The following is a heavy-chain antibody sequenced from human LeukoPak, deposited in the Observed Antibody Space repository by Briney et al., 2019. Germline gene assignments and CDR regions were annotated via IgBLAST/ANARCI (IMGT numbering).Heavy chain of an antibody. CDR1: GFTFSSYW. Sequence: SGGSLRLSCAASGFTFSSYWMSWVRQAPGKGLEWVANIKQDGSEKYYVDSVKGRFTISRDNAKNSLYLQMNSLRAEDTAVYYCARVGLIDHSGSCPCDYWGQGTLVTVSS. J-gene: IGHJ4*02. CDR2: IKQDGSEK. D-gene: IGHD1-1*01. V-gene: IGHV3-7*01. CDR3: ARVGLIDHSGSCPCDY.